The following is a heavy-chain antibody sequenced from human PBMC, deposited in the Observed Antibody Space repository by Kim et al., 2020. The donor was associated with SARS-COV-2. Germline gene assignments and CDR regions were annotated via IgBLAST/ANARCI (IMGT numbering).Heavy chain of an antibody. J-gene: IGHJ4*02. V-gene: IGHV5-51*01. CDR1: GYSFTSYW. CDR2: ISPDDSDT. Sequence: GESLKISCKGSGYSFTSYWIGWVRQMPGKGLELMGIISPDDSDTRYSPSFQGQVTISADKSTRTAYLQWSSLKASDTAVYYCARVIYYYDSSGYYDYWGQGTLVTVSS. D-gene: IGHD3-22*01. CDR3: ARVIYYYDSSGYYDY.